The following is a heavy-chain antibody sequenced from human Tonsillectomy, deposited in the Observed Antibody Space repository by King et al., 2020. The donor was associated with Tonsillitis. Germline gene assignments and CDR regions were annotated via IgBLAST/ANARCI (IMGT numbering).Heavy chain of an antibody. V-gene: IGHV1-18*01. J-gene: IGHJ4*02. Sequence: VQLVESGDEVKKPGASVKVSCKASGYTFINYGISWVRQAPGQGLEWMGWISAHSGNTNYAQKLQGRVTMTTDTSTSTAYMELRSLRSDDTAVYYCARDLGVKATANLLFDYWGQGTLVTVSS. CDR3: ARDLGVKATANLLFDY. D-gene: IGHD2-21*02. CDR1: GYTFINYG. CDR2: ISAHSGNT.